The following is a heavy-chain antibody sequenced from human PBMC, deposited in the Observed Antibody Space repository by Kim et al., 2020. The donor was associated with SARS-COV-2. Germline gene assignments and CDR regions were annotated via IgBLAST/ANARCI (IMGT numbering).Heavy chain of an antibody. CDR2: IYYSGST. V-gene: IGHV4-39*01. CDR3: VRLRYFDWLFDY. CDR1: GGSISRSSHY. D-gene: IGHD3-9*01. J-gene: IGHJ4*02. Sequence: SETLSLTCTVSGGSISRSSHYWGWIRQPPGKGLEWIGSIYYSGSTYYNPSLKSRVTRSVDTSKNQFSLKLSSVTAADTAVYYCVRLRYFDWLFDYWGQGTLVTGSS.